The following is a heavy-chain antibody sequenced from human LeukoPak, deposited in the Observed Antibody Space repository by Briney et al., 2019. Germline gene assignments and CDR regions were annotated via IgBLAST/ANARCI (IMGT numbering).Heavy chain of an antibody. Sequence: GGSLRLSCAASGFTFSDYWMSWVRQAPGKGLEWVANIKQDGSAKYYVDSVKGRFTISRDNAKNSLYLQMNSLRDDDTAVYYCARLSYDSGTHYTVYKYWGQGTLVAVSS. CDR1: GFTFSDYW. J-gene: IGHJ4*02. D-gene: IGHD3-10*01. CDR3: ARLSYDSGTHYTVYKY. V-gene: IGHV3-7*01. CDR2: IKQDGSAK.